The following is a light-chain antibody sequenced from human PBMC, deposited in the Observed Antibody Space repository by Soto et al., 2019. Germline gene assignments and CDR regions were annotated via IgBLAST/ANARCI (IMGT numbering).Light chain of an antibody. CDR2: DIS. CDR3: QHYGSYPWA. Sequence: DIQLTQSPSTLSVSPGDRVTISCRASQSVSSGLAWYQQKPGQAPKLLIYDISSLETGVPARFSGSGSGTDFTLTISRLEPEDFAAYYCQHYGSYPWAFGQGTKVDI. V-gene: IGKV1-5*01. J-gene: IGKJ1*01. CDR1: QSVSSG.